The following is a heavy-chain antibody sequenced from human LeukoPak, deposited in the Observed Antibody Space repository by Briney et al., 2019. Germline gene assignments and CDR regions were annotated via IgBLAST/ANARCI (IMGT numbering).Heavy chain of an antibody. CDR1: GGSISSGDYY. V-gene: IGHV4-30-4*01. D-gene: IGHD3-10*01. CDR3: ARWGVIGLYYFDY. J-gene: IGHJ4*02. CDR2: IYYSGST. Sequence: SQTLSLTCTVSGGSISSGDYYWSWIRQPPGKGLEWIGYIYYSGSTYYNQSLKSRVTISVDTSKNQFSLKLSSVAAADTAVYYCARWGVIGLYYFDYWGQGTLVTVSS.